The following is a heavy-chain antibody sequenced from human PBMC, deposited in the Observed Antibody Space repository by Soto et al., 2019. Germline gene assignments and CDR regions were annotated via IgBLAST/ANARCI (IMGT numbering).Heavy chain of an antibody. D-gene: IGHD6-19*01. V-gene: IGHV4-59*04. J-gene: IGHJ6*03. CDR1: GGSISSYY. CDR3: ARHIHSSGWYEFGYMDV. Sequence: TLSLTCTVSGGSISSYYWSWIRQPPGKGLEWIGYIYYSGSTYYNPSLKSRVTISVDTSKNQFSLKLSSVTAADTAVYYCARHIHSSGWYEFGYMDVWGKGTTVTVSS. CDR2: IYYSGST.